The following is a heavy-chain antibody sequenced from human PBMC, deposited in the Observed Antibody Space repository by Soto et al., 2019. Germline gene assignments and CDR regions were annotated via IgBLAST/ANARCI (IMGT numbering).Heavy chain of an antibody. J-gene: IGHJ4*01. V-gene: IGHV3-11*01. CDR3: ARSGIPLIEILDN. CDR1: GFTSIDYY. D-gene: IGHD1-1*01. Sequence: GTLRLSCAASGFTSIDYYLNFIRHPPCQGLEWLSFINPRGETRYIADSIRGRFTFSRDNARRSLYLQMNSLRVEATAVYYCARSGIPLIEILDNWGQGTLVTVSS. CDR2: INPRGETR.